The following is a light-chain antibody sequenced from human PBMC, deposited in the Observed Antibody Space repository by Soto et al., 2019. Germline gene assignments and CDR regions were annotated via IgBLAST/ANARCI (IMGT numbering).Light chain of an antibody. CDR3: SSYTTSSTQV. CDR2: EVS. J-gene: IGLJ3*02. Sequence: QSALTLPASVSGSPGQSITISCTGTSSDIGTYNYVSWYQQHPGKVPKLMIYEVSNRPSGVSNRFSGSKSGNTASLAISGLQAEDDADYYCSSYTTSSTQVFGAGTKLTVL. CDR1: SSDIGTYNY. V-gene: IGLV2-14*01.